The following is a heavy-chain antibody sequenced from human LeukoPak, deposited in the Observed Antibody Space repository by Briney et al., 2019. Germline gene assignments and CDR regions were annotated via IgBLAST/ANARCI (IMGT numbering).Heavy chain of an antibody. V-gene: IGHV3-48*03. Sequence: PGGSLRLSCAASGFTFSSYEMNWVRQAPGKGLEWVSYISSSGSTIYYADSVKGRFIISRDNAKNSLYLQMNSLRAEDTAVYYCAKGELGLWFDYWGQGTLVTVSS. CDR3: AKGELGLWFDY. CDR1: GFTFSSYE. CDR2: ISSSGSTI. J-gene: IGHJ4*02. D-gene: IGHD5-18*01.